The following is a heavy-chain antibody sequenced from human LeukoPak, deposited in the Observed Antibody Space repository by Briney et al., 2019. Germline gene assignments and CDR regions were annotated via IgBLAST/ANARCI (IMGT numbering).Heavy chain of an antibody. CDR2: ITHSGST. D-gene: IGHD3-16*02. CDR1: GGSFSGYY. Sequence: PSETLSLTCAVSGGSFSGYYWSWIRQPPGKGLEWIGEITHSGSTNHNPSLKSRVTISIDTSKNQFSLKLSSVTAADTAVYYCARVTVPNYDYVWGTYRSNDYYMDVWGKGTTVTVS. CDR3: ARVTVPNYDYVWGTYRSNDYYMDV. V-gene: IGHV4-34*01. J-gene: IGHJ6*03.